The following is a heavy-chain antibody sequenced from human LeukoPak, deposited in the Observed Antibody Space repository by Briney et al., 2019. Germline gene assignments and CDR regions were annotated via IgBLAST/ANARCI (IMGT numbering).Heavy chain of an antibody. CDR2: IYSGDRT. D-gene: IGHD3-16*02. Sequence: PGGSLRLSCAVSGFTVSSNYMSWVRQAPGKGLEWVSVIYSGDRTNYADSVKGRFTISRDNSKNTLYLQMNSLRAEDTAVYYCASHWGSYRYNHFDYWGQGTLVTVSS. V-gene: IGHV3-53*05. J-gene: IGHJ4*02. CDR1: GFTVSSNY. CDR3: ASHWGSYRYNHFDY.